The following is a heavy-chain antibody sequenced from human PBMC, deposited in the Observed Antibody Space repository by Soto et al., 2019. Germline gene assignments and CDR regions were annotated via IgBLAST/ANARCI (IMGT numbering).Heavy chain of an antibody. J-gene: IGHJ4*02. CDR2: SYYSGST. CDR1: GGSISSSSYY. V-gene: IGHV4-39*01. CDR3: ARPGCSGGSCYFDY. Sequence: QLQLQESGPGLVKPSETLSLTCTVSGGSISSSSYYWGWIRQPPGRGLEWIGSSYYSGSTYSNPSLKSRVPISVDTSKNQFSLKLSSVTAADTAVYYCARPGCSGGSCYFDYWGQGTLVTVSS. D-gene: IGHD2-15*01.